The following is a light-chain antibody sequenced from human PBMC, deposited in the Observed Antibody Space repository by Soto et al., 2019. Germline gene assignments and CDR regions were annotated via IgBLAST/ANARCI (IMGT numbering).Light chain of an antibody. J-gene: IGLJ3*02. CDR1: TSDIGAGYD. CDR2: GNS. Sequence: QSVLTQPPSVSGAPGPRGTLSCTGSTSDIGAGYDVHWYQQLPGTAPKLLISGNSNRPSGVPDRVSGSKSGTSASLAITGLQAEDEADYYCQSYDSSLSGWVFGGGTQLTVL. V-gene: IGLV1-40*01. CDR3: QSYDSSLSGWV.